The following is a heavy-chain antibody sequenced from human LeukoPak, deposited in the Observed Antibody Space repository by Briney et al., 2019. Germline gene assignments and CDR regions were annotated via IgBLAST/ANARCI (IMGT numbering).Heavy chain of an antibody. V-gene: IGHV1-69*13. CDR2: IIPIFGTA. CDR3: ARSVYYDSSGRYGMDV. CDR1: GGTFSSYA. J-gene: IGHJ6*02. D-gene: IGHD3-22*01. Sequence: GASVKVSCKASGGTFSSYAISWVRQTPGQGLEWMGGIIPIFGTANYAQKFQGRVTFTADESTSTAYMELSSLRSEDTAVYYCARSVYYDSSGRYGMDVWGQGTTVTVSS.